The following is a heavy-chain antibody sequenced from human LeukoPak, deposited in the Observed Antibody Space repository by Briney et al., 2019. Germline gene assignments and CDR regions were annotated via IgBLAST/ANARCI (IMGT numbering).Heavy chain of an antibody. CDR3: ARAPSEIGGYYPEYFRH. D-gene: IGHD3-22*01. V-gene: IGHV3-74*01. Sequence: PGGSLRLSCAASGFTFSSYWMHWVRQAPRKGVVWVSRIKSDGKTNYADSVKGRFTISRDNAKNTVSLQMNSLRAEDTGVYYCARAPSEIGGYYPEYFRHWGQGTLVTVSS. CDR1: GFTFSSYW. J-gene: IGHJ1*01. CDR2: IKSDGKT.